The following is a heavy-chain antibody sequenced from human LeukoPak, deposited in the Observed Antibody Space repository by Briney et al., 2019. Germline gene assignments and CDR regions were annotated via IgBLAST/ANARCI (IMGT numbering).Heavy chain of an antibody. CDR2: ISSSSSYI. D-gene: IGHD5-12*01. J-gene: IGHJ4*02. V-gene: IGHV3-21*01. CDR1: GFAFNIYT. CDR3: ARDRGYGGYEEAGY. Sequence: GGSLTLSCAASGFAFNIYTMNWVRQAPGKGLEWVSSISSSSSYIYYADSVKGRFTISRDNAKNSLYLQMNSLRAEDTAVYYCARDRGYGGYEEAGYWGQGTLVTVSS.